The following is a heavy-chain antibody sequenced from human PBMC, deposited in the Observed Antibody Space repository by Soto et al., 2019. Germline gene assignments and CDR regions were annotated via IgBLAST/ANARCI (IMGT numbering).Heavy chain of an antibody. CDR1: GFTFSTYG. Sequence: QVQLVESGGGVVQPGRSLRLSCAASGFTFSTYGMHWVRQAPGKGLEWVAVIWFDGSTEYYADSVKGRFTISRDNSKSTLYLQMNGLRAEDTAVYYCARAELAVAGTGGFGMDVWGQGTTVTVSS. CDR2: IWFDGSTE. D-gene: IGHD6-19*01. CDR3: ARAELAVAGTGGFGMDV. V-gene: IGHV3-33*01. J-gene: IGHJ6*02.